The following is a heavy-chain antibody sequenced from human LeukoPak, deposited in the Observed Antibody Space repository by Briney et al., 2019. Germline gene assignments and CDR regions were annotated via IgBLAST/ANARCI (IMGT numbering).Heavy chain of an antibody. Sequence: TGGSLRLSCPASGFTVSSYAMHWVRQAPGKGLEYVSAISSNGGSTNYADSVKGRFTISRDNSKNTLYLQMTSLRAEDTAVYYCVKDIDYGSGSYSFDYWGQGTLVTVSS. CDR3: VKDIDYGSGSYSFDY. J-gene: IGHJ4*02. V-gene: IGHV3-64D*06. D-gene: IGHD3-10*01. CDR1: GFTVSSYA. CDR2: ISSNGGST.